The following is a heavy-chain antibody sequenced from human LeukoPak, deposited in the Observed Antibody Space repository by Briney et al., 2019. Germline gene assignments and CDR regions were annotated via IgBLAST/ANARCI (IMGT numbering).Heavy chain of an antibody. J-gene: IGHJ4*02. V-gene: IGHV3-21*01. CDR1: GFTFSNYA. CDR3: ARTLKGYCSSTSCYPFHY. CDR2: ISSSSSYI. Sequence: PGGSLRLSCAASGFTFSNYAMNWVRQAPGKGLEWVSSISSSSSYIYYADSVKGRFTISRDNAKNSLYLQMNSLRAEDTAVYYCARTLKGYCSSTSCYPFHYWGQGTLVTVSS. D-gene: IGHD2-2*01.